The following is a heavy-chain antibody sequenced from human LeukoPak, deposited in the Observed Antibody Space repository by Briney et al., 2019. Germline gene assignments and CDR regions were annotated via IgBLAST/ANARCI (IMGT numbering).Heavy chain of an antibody. D-gene: IGHD3-10*01. Sequence: PGGSLRLSCASSGFTFSSYAMSWVRQAPGKGLEWVSAISGSGGSTYYADSVKGRFTISRDNAKNTLYLQMNSLRAEDTAVYYCARPFITMVRGVIGFWGQGTLVTVSS. CDR1: GFTFSSYA. J-gene: IGHJ4*02. CDR3: ARPFITMVRGVIGF. V-gene: IGHV3-23*01. CDR2: ISGSGGST.